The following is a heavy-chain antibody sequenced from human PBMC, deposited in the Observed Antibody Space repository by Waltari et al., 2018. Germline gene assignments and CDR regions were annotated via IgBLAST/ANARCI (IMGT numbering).Heavy chain of an antibody. CDR1: GFTFSSYA. CDR2: SSGSGGST. V-gene: IGHV3-23*04. J-gene: IGHJ4*02. CDR3: AKGGGQYQLPFTRERFDY. Sequence: EVQLVESGGGLVQPGGSLRLSCAASGFTFSSYAMSWVRPAPGKGLEWVSASSGSGGSTYYADSVKGRFTISRDNSKNTLYLQMNSLRAEDTAVYYCAKGGGQYQLPFTRERFDYWGQGTLVTVSS. D-gene: IGHD2-2*01.